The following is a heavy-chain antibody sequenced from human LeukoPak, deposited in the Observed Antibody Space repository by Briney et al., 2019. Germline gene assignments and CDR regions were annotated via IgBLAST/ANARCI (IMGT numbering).Heavy chain of an antibody. CDR3: ARGRKGVFDY. CDR1: GGSFSGYY. D-gene: IGHD3-16*01. J-gene: IGHJ4*02. CDR2: INHSGST. V-gene: IGHV4-34*01. Sequence: SETLSLTCAVYGGSFSGYYWSWIRRPPGKGLEWIGEINHSGSTNYNPSLKSRVTISVDTSKNQFSLKLSSVTAADTAVYYCARGRKGVFDYWGQGTLVTVSS.